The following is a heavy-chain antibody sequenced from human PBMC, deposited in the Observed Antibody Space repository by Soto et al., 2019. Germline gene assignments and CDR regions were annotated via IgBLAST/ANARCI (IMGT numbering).Heavy chain of an antibody. D-gene: IGHD4-17*01. CDR2: IFYGGST. CDR3: ASQARGDFGPFDS. Sequence: QVQLQESGPGLVKPSQTLALTCTVSGGSLSTGDYYWNWIRQPPGKGLEYIGYIFYGGSTFYNPSLESRLTISVDTSKNQFSLKLTSVTAADTAVYFCASQARGDFGPFDSWGQGTLVTVSS. V-gene: IGHV4-30-4*01. J-gene: IGHJ4*02. CDR1: GGSLSTGDYY.